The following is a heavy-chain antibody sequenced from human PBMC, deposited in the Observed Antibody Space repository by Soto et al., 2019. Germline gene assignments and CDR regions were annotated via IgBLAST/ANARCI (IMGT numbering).Heavy chain of an antibody. D-gene: IGHD3-3*01. CDR2: IKSKTDGGTT. CDR3: TTPNPYDFWSGYSP. Sequence: GGSLRLSCAASGFTFSNAWMSWVRQAPGKGLEWVGRIKSKTDGGTTDYAAPVKGRFTISRDDSKNTLYLQMNSLKTEDTAVYYCTTPNPYDFWSGYSPWGQGTLVTVSS. CDR1: GFTFSNAW. J-gene: IGHJ5*02. V-gene: IGHV3-15*01.